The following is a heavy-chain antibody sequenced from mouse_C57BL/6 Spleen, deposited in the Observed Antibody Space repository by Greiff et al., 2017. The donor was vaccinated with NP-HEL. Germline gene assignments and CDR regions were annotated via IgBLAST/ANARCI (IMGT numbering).Heavy chain of an antibody. J-gene: IGHJ2*01. Sequence: EVQLVESGGGLVKPGGSLKLSCAASGFTFSSYAMSWVRQTPEKRLEWVATISDGGSYTYYPDNVKGRFTISRDNAKNNLYLQMSHLKSEDTAMYYCARDRDYGNYNYFDYWGQGTTLTVSS. CDR1: GFTFSSYA. V-gene: IGHV5-4*01. CDR2: ISDGGSYT. CDR3: ARDRDYGNYNYFDY. D-gene: IGHD2-1*01.